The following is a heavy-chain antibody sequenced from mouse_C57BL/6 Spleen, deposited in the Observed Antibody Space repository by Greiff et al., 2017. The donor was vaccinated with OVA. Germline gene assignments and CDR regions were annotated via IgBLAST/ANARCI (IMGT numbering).Heavy chain of an antibody. J-gene: IGHJ2*01. Sequence: QVQLKQSGAELVKPGASVKISCKASGYAFSSYWMNWVKQRPGKGLEWIGQIYPGDGDTNYNGKFKGKATLTADKSSSTAYMQLSSLTSEDSAVYFCARSGANYGSRGGYYFDYWGQGTTLTVSS. V-gene: IGHV1-80*01. CDR2: IYPGDGDT. CDR3: ARSGANYGSRGGYYFDY. CDR1: GYAFSSYW. D-gene: IGHD1-1*01.